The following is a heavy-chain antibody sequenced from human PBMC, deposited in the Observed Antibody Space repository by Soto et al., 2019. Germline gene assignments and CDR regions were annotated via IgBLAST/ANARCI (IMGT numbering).Heavy chain of an antibody. V-gene: IGHV4-34*01. CDR2: INHSGIT. CDR3: ARGRYYDSSGYYLTEHYRRNKQASKYHFDY. J-gene: IGHJ4*02. CDR1: GGSISGYY. Sequence: PSDTLSLTCAVYGGSISGYYWSWIRQPPGKGLEWIGEINHSGITNYNPSLKSRVTISVDTSKNQFSLKLSSVTAADTAVYYCARGRYYDSSGYYLTEHYRRNKQASKYHFDYWGQGTLVTVSS. D-gene: IGHD3-22*01.